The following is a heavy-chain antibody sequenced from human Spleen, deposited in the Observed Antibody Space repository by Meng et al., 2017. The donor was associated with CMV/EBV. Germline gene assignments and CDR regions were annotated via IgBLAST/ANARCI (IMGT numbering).Heavy chain of an antibody. CDR3: ARNTYSGYDYWDY. Sequence: GSLRLSCTVSGGSISSYYWSWIRQPPGKGLEWIGYIYYSGSTNYNPSLKSRVTISVDTSKNQFSLKLSSVTAADTAVYYCARNTYSGYDYWDYWGQGTLVTVSS. CDR2: IYYSGST. D-gene: IGHD5-12*01. V-gene: IGHV4-59*01. CDR1: GGSISSYY. J-gene: IGHJ4*02.